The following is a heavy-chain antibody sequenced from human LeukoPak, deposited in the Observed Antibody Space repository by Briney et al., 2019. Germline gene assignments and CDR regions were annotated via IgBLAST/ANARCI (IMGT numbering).Heavy chain of an antibody. J-gene: IGHJ2*01. CDR1: GGSISSSSYY. CDR2: IYYSGST. CDR3: ARDSRGSIWFGELSHWYFDL. Sequence: PSETLSLTCTVSGGSISSSSYYWGWIRQPPGKGLEWIGSIYYSGSTYYNPSLKSRVTISVDTSKNQFSLKLSSVTAADTAVYYCARDSRGSIWFGELSHWYFDLWGRGTLVTVSS. D-gene: IGHD3-10*01. V-gene: IGHV4-39*07.